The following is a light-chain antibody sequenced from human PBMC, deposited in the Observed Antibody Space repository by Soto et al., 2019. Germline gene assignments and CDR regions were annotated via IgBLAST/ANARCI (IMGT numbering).Light chain of an antibody. CDR1: QSVSRSY. CDR3: QHYGSSLWT. J-gene: IGKJ1*01. Sequence: EIVLTQSPGTLSLSPGERATLSCRARQSVSRSYLAWYQQKPGQAPRLLIYAASSRATGIPARFSGGGSGTDFTLTISRLEHEDFAVYYCQHYGSSLWTFGRGTKVEIK. V-gene: IGKV3-20*01. CDR2: AAS.